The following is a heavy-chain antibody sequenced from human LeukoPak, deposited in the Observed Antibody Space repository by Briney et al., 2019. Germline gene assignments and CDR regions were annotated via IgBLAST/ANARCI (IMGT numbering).Heavy chain of an antibody. V-gene: IGHV3-48*01. J-gene: IGHJ4*02. D-gene: IGHD5-12*01. CDR2: ISSSSSTI. CDR3: ARVRGRGGYDNDY. Sequence: GGSLRLSCAASGFTFSSYSMNWVRQAPGKGLEWVSYISSSSSTIYYADSVKGRFTISRDKAKNSLYLQMNSLRAEDTAVYYCARVRGRGGYDNDYWGQGTLVTVSS. CDR1: GFTFSSYS.